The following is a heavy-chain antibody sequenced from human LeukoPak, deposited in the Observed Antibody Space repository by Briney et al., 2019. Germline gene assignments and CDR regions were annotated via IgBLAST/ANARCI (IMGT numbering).Heavy chain of an antibody. Sequence: GRSLRLSCAASGFTFSSYAMHWVRQAPGKGLEWVAVISYDGSNKYYADSVEGRFTISRDNSKNTLYLQMNSLRAEDTAVYYCVKDHRRDTAMAKPYYWGQGTLVTVSS. D-gene: IGHD5-18*01. J-gene: IGHJ4*02. CDR3: VKDHRRDTAMAKPYY. V-gene: IGHV3-30-3*01. CDR1: GFTFSSYA. CDR2: ISYDGSNK.